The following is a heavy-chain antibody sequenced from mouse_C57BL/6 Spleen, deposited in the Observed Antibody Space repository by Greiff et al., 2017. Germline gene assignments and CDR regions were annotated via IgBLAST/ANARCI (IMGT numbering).Heavy chain of an antibody. CDR3: ARDYYGNFSWFAY. CDR1: GYTFTSYW. D-gene: IGHD2-1*01. CDR2: IYPGSGST. V-gene: IGHV1-55*01. J-gene: IGHJ3*01. Sequence: QVQLKQPGAELVKPGASVKMSCKASGYTFTSYWITWVKQRPGQGLEWIGDIYPGSGSTNYNEKFKSKATLTVDTSSSTAYMQLSSLTSADSAVYYCARDYYGNFSWFAYWGQGTLVTVSA.